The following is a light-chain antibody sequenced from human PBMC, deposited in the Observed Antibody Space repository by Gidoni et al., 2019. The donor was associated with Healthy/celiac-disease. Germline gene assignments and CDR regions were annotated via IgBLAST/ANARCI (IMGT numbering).Light chain of an antibody. CDR2: GAS. V-gene: IGKV3-20*01. CDR3: QQYGSSPQT. CDR1: QSVSSSY. Sequence: EIVLTQSPGTLSLSQGERATLSCRASQSVSSSYSAWYQQQPGQAHRLLIYGASSRATGIPDMFSGSGSGTDFTLTISRLEPEDFALYYCQQYGSSPQTFGQGTKVEIK. J-gene: IGKJ1*01.